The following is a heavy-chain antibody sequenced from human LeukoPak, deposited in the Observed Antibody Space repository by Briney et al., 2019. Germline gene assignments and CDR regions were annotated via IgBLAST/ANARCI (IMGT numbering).Heavy chain of an antibody. J-gene: IGHJ4*02. CDR3: ARLYSTGPFDY. Sequence: PSETLSLTCAVYGGSFSGYYWSWIRQPPGKGLEWIGEINHGGSTNYNPSLKSRVTISVDTSQNQFSLRLSSVTAADTAVYYCARLYSTGPFDYWGQGTLVTVSS. CDR2: INHGGST. CDR1: GGSFSGYY. V-gene: IGHV4-34*01. D-gene: IGHD6-25*01.